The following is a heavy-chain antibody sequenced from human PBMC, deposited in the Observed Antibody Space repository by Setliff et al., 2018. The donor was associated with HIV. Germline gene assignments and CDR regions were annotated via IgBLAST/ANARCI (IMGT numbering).Heavy chain of an antibody. CDR1: GYTFTRYY. J-gene: IGHJ6*02. Sequence: GASVKVSCKASGYTFTRYYMHWVRQAPGQGLEWMGVINPCGGSTTYAQKFQGRVTMTRDTSTSTVYMELSSLRSQDTAMYYCARGWGGQDSYYYGMDVWGQGTTVTVSS. CDR3: ARGWGGQDSYYYGMDV. D-gene: IGHD3-16*01. V-gene: IGHV1-46*01. CDR2: INPCGGST.